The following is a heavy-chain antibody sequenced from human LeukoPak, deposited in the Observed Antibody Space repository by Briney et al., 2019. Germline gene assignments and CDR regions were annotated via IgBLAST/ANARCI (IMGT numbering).Heavy chain of an antibody. CDR3: ARRRYSVYDFDY. Sequence: GGSLTLSCAASGFTFSSYEMNWVRQAPGKGLEWVSYISSSGSTIYYADSVKGRFTISRDNAKNSLYLQMNSLRAEDTAVYYCARRRYSVYDFDYWGQGTLVTVSS. V-gene: IGHV3-48*03. CDR1: GFTFSSYE. D-gene: IGHD5/OR15-5a*01. J-gene: IGHJ4*02. CDR2: ISSSGSTI.